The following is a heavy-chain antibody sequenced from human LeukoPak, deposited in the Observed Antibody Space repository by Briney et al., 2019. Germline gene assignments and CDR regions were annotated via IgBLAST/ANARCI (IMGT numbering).Heavy chain of an antibody. D-gene: IGHD5-24*01. CDR3: ARGGGDRPLGDGYTIYFDY. CDR1: GFTFSSYA. J-gene: IGHJ4*02. V-gene: IGHV3-64*01. Sequence: GGSLRLSCAASGFTFSSYAMHWVRQAPGKGLEYVSAISSNGGSTYYANSVKGRFTISRDNSKNTLYLQMGSLRAEDMAVYYCARGGGDRPLGDGYTIYFDYWGQGTLVTVSS. CDR2: ISSNGGST.